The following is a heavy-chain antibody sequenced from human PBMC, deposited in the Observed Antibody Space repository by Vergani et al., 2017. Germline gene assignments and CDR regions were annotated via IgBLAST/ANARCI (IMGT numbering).Heavy chain of an antibody. CDR2: ISGSGGST. CDR1: GFTFSSYA. J-gene: IGHJ6*03. V-gene: IGHV3-23*04. CDR3: AKSATYYYDSSGYYPLGYYYYYMDV. Sequence: EVQLVESGGGLVQPGGSLRLSCAASGFTFSSYAMSWVRQAPGKGLEWVSAISGSGGSTYYADSVKGRFTISRDNSKNTLYLQMNSLRAEDTAVYYCAKSATYYYDSSGYYPLGYYYYYMDVWGKGTTVTVSS. D-gene: IGHD3-22*01.